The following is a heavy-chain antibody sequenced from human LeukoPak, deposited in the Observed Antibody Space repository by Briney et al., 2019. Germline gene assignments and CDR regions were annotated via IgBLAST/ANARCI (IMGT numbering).Heavy chain of an antibody. CDR3: AKGGSYRSQPYFDY. CDR2: ISDSGGYT. CDR1: GLTFRTYA. V-gene: IGHV3-23*01. Sequence: GGSLRLSCAASGLTFRTYAMSWVRQAPGKGLEWVSSISDSGGYTFYADSVKGRFTISRDNSKNTVYLQMNSLRAEDTAVYYCAKGGSYRSQPYFDYWGQGTPVTVSS. D-gene: IGHD3-16*02. J-gene: IGHJ4*02.